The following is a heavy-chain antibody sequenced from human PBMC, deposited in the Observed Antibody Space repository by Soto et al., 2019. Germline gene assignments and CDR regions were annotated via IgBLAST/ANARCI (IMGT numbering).Heavy chain of an antibody. Sequence: VASVKVSCKASGYTFTSYAMHCVRRAPGQMLEWMGWINAGNGNTKYSQKFQGRVTITRDTSASTAYMELSSLRSEDTAVYYCATTIFGVVIIDYYYYGMDVWGQGTTVTVSS. J-gene: IGHJ6*02. V-gene: IGHV1-3*01. CDR1: GYTFTSYA. D-gene: IGHD3-3*01. CDR2: INAGNGNT. CDR3: ATTIFGVVIIDYYYYGMDV.